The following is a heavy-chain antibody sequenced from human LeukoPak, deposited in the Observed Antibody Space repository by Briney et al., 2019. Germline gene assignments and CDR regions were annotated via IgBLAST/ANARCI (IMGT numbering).Heavy chain of an antibody. J-gene: IGHJ4*02. V-gene: IGHV4-4*07. CDR2: IYSSGRT. Sequence: SETLSLTCTVSGASISAFHWTWFRQPAGKGLGWIGLIYSSGRTRFNPSLKSRVAMSVDLTKNQLSLKLTSVTAADTAMYYCARKDGDYWGRGTLVTVSS. CDR3: ARKDGDY. CDR1: GASISAFH.